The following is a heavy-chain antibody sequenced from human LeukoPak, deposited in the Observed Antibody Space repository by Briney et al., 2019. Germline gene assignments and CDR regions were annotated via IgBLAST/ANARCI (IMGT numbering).Heavy chain of an antibody. V-gene: IGHV4-59*08. J-gene: IGHJ6*02. CDR1: GSSISNYY. CDR3: ARLLWFGELDGDYYGMDV. D-gene: IGHD3-10*01. CDR2: IYSTGST. Sequence: SETLSLTCSVSGSSISNYYWSWIRQSPGKGLEWIGYIYSTGSTDYNPSLKSRVTISVETSKNQFSLRLSSVTAADTAVYYCARLLWFGELDGDYYGMDVWGQGTTVTVSS.